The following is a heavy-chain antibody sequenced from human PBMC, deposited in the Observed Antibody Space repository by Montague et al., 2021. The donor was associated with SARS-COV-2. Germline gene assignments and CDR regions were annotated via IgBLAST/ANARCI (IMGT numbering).Heavy chain of an antibody. J-gene: IGHJ4*02. V-gene: IGHV2-70*11. Sequence: PALVTPTQTLTLTCTFSGFSLSTSGMCVSWIRPPPGKALEWLARXDWDDDEYYSTSLKTRLTISKDTSKNQVVLTMTNMDPVDTATYYCARETGTTVSLDYWGQGTLVTVSS. CDR3: ARETGTTVSLDY. D-gene: IGHD1-7*01. CDR1: GFSLSTSGMC. CDR2: XDWDDDE.